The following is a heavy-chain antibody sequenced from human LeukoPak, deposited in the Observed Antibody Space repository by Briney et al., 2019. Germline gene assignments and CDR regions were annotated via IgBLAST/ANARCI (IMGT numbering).Heavy chain of an antibody. Sequence: GGSLRLSCAASGFTVSSHYMSWVRQAPGKGLEWVSVIYGGGSPYYADSVKARFTISRDSSKNTLYLQMNSLRAEDTAVYYCARASGYSSTWYFGYWGQGTLVTVSS. CDR3: ARASGYSSTWYFGY. V-gene: IGHV3-66*01. D-gene: IGHD6-13*01. J-gene: IGHJ4*02. CDR2: IYGGGSP. CDR1: GFTVSSHY.